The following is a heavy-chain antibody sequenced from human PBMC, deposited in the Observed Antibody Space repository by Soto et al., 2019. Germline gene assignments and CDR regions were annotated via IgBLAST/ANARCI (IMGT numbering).Heavy chain of an antibody. Sequence: KVSCKASGYTFTSYYMHWVRQAPGQGLEWMGIINPSGGSTSYAQKFQGRVTMTRDTSTGTVYMELSSLRSEDTAVYYCARDGTGYSYGYEFDYWGQGTLVTVS. J-gene: IGHJ4*02. CDR3: ARDGTGYSYGYEFDY. CDR1: GYTFTSYY. D-gene: IGHD5-18*01. V-gene: IGHV1-46*01. CDR2: INPSGGST.